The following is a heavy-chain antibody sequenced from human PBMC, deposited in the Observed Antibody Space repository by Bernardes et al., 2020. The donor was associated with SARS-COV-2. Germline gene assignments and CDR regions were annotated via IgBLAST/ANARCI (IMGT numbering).Heavy chain of an antibody. CDR2: IIPIFGTA. Sequence: SVKVSCKASGGTFSSYAISWVRQAPGQGLEWMGGIIPIFGTANYAQKFQGRVTITADESTSTAYMELSSLRSEDTAVYYCARSGYSYGRYYYYGMDVWAQGTTVTVSS. CDR3: ARSGYSYGRYYYYGMDV. CDR1: GGTFSSYA. V-gene: IGHV1-69*13. D-gene: IGHD5-18*01. J-gene: IGHJ6*02.